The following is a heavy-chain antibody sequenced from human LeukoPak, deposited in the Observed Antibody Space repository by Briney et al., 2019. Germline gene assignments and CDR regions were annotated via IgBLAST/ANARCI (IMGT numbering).Heavy chain of an antibody. CDR3: ARDSRGSSGYYSHFDY. J-gene: IGHJ4*02. CDR1: GGTFSSYA. CDR2: IIPIFGTA. Sequence: GASVKVSCKASGGTFSSYAISWVRQAPGQGLEWVGGIIPIFGTANYAQKFQGRVTITTDESTSTAYMELSSLRSEDTAVYYCARDSRGSSGYYSHFDYWGQGTLVTVSS. V-gene: IGHV1-69*05. D-gene: IGHD3-22*01.